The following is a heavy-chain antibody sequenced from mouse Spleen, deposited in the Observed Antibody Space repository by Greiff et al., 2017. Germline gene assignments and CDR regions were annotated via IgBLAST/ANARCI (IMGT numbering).Heavy chain of an antibody. CDR1: GYTFTDYY. V-gene: IGHV1-77*01. CDR2: IYPGSGNT. Sequence: VHLVESGAELARPGASVKLSCKASGYTFTDYYINWVKQRTGQGLEWIGEIYPGSGNTYYNEKFKGKATLTADKSSSTAYMQLSSLTSEDSAVYFCAIYYDSPFDYWGQGTTLTVSS. D-gene: IGHD2-4*01. J-gene: IGHJ2*01. CDR3: AIYYDSPFDY.